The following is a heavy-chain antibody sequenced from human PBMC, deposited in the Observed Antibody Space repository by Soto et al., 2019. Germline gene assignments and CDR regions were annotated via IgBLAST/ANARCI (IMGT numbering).Heavy chain of an antibody. CDR2: IYPSGST. CDR1: GGSISSGGYS. J-gene: IGHJ5*02. D-gene: IGHD2-15*01. CDR3: ARDKRPAARFVGWFDP. V-gene: IGHV4-30-2*01. Sequence: PSETLSLTSAVSGGSISSGGYSWSWIRQPPGKGLEWIGYIYPSGSTYYNPSLQTRVTISVDRSRNQFSLKLSSVPAADTAVYYCARDKRPAARFVGWFDPWGQGTLVTVSP.